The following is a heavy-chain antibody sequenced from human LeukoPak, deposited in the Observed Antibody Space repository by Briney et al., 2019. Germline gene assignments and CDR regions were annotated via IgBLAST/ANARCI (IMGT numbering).Heavy chain of an antibody. CDR1: GGSISSNNYY. J-gene: IGHJ5*02. CDR2: IYYSGST. D-gene: IGHD3-16*01. Sequence: SETLSLTCTVSGGSISSNNYYWGWIRQPPGKGLEWIGSIYYSGSTYNNPSLKSRVTISVDTTKNQFSLKLTSVTAADTAVYYCARAPIPYDRSRTDHRFDPWGQGTLVTVAS. V-gene: IGHV4-39*07. CDR3: ARAPIPYDRSRTDHRFDP.